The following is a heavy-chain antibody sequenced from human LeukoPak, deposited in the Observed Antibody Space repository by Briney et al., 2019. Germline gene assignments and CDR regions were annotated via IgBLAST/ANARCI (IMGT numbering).Heavy chain of an antibody. V-gene: IGHV1-69*13. CDR3: ARTYYYDSSGYYFDY. Sequence: SVKVSCKASGYTFSSYAISWVLQAPGQGLEWMGGIIPIFDTGNYAQKFQGRLTITADESTSTAYMELSSLRSEDTAVYYCARTYYYDSSGYYFDYWGQGTLVTVSS. D-gene: IGHD3-22*01. CDR2: IIPIFDTG. CDR1: GYTFSSYA. J-gene: IGHJ4*02.